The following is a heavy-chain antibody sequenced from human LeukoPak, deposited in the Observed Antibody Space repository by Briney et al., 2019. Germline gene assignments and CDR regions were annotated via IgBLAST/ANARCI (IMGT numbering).Heavy chain of an antibody. J-gene: IGHJ4*02. CDR1: GGSFSGYY. V-gene: IGHV4-34*01. Sequence: SETLSLTCTVYGGSFSGYYWTWIRQPPGKGLEWIGEINHSGSSNYNPSLKSRVTISVDTSKNQFSLKLTSVTAADTAVYYCARSYNRVVLLYYWGQGTLVTVSS. CDR3: ARSYNRVVLLYY. D-gene: IGHD3-10*01. CDR2: INHSGSS.